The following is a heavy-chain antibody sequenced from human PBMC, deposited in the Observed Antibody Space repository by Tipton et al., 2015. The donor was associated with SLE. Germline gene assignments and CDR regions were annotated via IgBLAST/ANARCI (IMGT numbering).Heavy chain of an antibody. CDR3: ARAPGLRYAFDI. Sequence: SLRLSCAASGFTFSSYAMSWVRQAPGKGLEWVSAISGSGGSTYYADSVKGRFTISRDNSKNTLYLQMNSLRSEDTAVYYCARAPGLRYAFDIGGQGTMVTFPS. D-gene: IGHD5-12*01. CDR2: ISGSGGST. J-gene: IGHJ3*02. CDR1: GFTFSSYA. V-gene: IGHV3-23*01.